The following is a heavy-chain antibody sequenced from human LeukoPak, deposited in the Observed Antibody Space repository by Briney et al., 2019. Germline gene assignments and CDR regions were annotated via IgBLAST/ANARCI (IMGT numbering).Heavy chain of an antibody. D-gene: IGHD3-10*01. V-gene: IGHV4-34*01. CDR1: GGSFSGYY. CDR2: INHSGST. CDR3: ARIWFEDSLTPGY. Sequence: PSETLSLTCAVYGGSFSGYYWSWIRQPPGKGLEWIGEINHSGSTNYNPSLKSRVTISVDTSKNQFSLKLSSVTAADTAVYYCARIWFEDSLTPGYWGQGTLVTVSS. J-gene: IGHJ4*02.